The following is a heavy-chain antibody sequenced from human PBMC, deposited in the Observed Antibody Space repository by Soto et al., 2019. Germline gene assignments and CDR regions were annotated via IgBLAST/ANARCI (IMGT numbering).Heavy chain of an antibody. D-gene: IGHD6-13*01. CDR2: ISAYNGNT. CDR3: ARDLRGRAGYYYSDYGMDD. Sequence: ASVKVSCKASGYTFTSYGISWVRQAPGQGLEWMGWISAYNGNTNYSQKLQGRVTITTDTSTSTAYMELRSLRSDDTAVYYCARDLRGRAGYYYSDYGMDDWGQGTMVTVSS. V-gene: IGHV1-18*01. J-gene: IGHJ6*02. CDR1: GYTFTSYG.